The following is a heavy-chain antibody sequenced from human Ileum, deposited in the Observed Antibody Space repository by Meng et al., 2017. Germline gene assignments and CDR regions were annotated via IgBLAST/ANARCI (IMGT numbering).Heavy chain of an antibody. D-gene: IGHD3-3*01. CDR1: GFTLDDYA. Sequence: SPMISCAASGFTLDDYAMHRVRQAPGKGPEWVSGISWNSGSIGYADSVKGRFTISRDNAKNSLYLQMNSLRAEDTALYYCAKDNTIFGVVIGYWGQGTLVTVSS. J-gene: IGHJ4*02. CDR2: ISWNSGSI. CDR3: AKDNTIFGVVIGY. V-gene: IGHV3-9*01.